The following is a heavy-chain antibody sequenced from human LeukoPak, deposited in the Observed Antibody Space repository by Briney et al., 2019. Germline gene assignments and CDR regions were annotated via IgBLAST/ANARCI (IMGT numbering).Heavy chain of an antibody. Sequence: PSETLSLTCTVSGGSISNYYWSWTRQPAGKGLEWIGRFYTSGTTTYNPSLKSRVTISADTSKNQFSLNLSSVTAADTAVYYCARDRPGGSSLDYWGQGTLVTVSS. CDR3: ARDRPGGSSLDY. V-gene: IGHV4-4*07. J-gene: IGHJ4*02. D-gene: IGHD2-2*01. CDR2: FYTSGTT. CDR1: GGSISNYY.